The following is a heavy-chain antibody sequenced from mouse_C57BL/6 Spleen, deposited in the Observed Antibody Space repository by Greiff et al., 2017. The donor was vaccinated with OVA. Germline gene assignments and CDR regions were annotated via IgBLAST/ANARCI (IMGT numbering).Heavy chain of an antibody. J-gene: IGHJ2*01. CDR2: INPGSGGT. D-gene: IGHD4-1*02. Sequence: VQLQESGAELVRPGTSVKVSCKASGYAFTNYLIEWVKQRPGQGLEWIGVINPGSGGTNYNEKFKGKATLTADKSSSTAYMQLSSLTSEDSAVYFCARYATGTGYFDYWGQGTTLTVSS. V-gene: IGHV1-54*01. CDR3: ARYATGTGYFDY. CDR1: GYAFTNYL.